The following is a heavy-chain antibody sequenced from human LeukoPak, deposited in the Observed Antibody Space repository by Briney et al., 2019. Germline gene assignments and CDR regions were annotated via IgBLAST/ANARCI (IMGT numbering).Heavy chain of an antibody. CDR2: ISSSSGYL. Sequence: PGGSLRLSCAASGFTFSSYSMNWVRQAPGKGLEWVSSISSSSGYLYYADSVRGRFTISRDNAKGSVLLQMNSLRADDTAVYYCARDERGIDYWGQGTLVTVSS. V-gene: IGHV3-21*01. J-gene: IGHJ4*02. CDR3: ARDERGIDY. CDR1: GFTFSSYS. D-gene: IGHD6-13*01.